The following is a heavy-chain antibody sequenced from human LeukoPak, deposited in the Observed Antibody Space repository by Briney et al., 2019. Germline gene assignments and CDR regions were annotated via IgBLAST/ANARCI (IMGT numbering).Heavy chain of an antibody. J-gene: IGHJ5*02. V-gene: IGHV6-1*01. Sequence: SQTLSLTCAISRDSVSSNSAPWNSIRQSPSRGLEWLGRTYYRSKWYNDYAVSVKSRITINPDTSKNQFSLQLNSVTPADTAVYYCARERIRGVMWFDPWGQGTLVTVSS. D-gene: IGHD3-10*01. CDR3: ARERIRGVMWFDP. CDR2: TYYRSKWYN. CDR1: RDSVSSNSAP.